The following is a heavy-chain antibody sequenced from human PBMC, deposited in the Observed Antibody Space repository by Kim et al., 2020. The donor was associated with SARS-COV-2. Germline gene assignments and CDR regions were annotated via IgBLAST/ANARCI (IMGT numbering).Heavy chain of an antibody. Sequence: KGRFTISRDNSKNTLYLQMNSLRAEDTAVYYCARDYYDSSGYYSPGAFDIWGQGTMVTVSS. V-gene: IGHV3-30*01. D-gene: IGHD3-22*01. CDR3: ARDYYDSSGYYSPGAFDI. J-gene: IGHJ3*02.